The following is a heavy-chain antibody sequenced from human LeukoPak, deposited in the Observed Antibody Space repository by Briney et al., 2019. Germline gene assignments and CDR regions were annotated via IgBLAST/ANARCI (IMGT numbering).Heavy chain of an antibody. D-gene: IGHD3-10*01. J-gene: IGHJ4*02. CDR3: AKDRGRVGTFDY. CDR2: INSNGGST. Sequence: PGGSLRLSCVASGFTFSSYAMHWVRQTPGKGLEYVSGINSNGGSTHYANSVKGRFTISRDNSKNTLYLQMNSLRAEDTAVYYCAKDRGRVGTFDYWGQGTLVTVSS. CDR1: GFTFSSYA. V-gene: IGHV3-64*01.